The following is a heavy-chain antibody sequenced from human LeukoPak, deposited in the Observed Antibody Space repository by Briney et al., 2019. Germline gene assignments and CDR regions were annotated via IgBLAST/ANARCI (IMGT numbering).Heavy chain of an antibody. CDR1: GYTFTSYA. J-gene: IGHJ5*02. D-gene: IGHD3-10*01. CDR2: INTNTGNP. Sequence: ASVKVSCKASGYTFTSYAMNWVRQAPGQGLEWMGWINTNTGNPTYAQGFTGRFVFSLDTSVSTAYLQISSLKAEDTAVYYCARSHYYGSGSYYNWFDPWGQGTLVTVSS. CDR3: ARSHYYGSGSYYNWFDP. V-gene: IGHV7-4-1*02.